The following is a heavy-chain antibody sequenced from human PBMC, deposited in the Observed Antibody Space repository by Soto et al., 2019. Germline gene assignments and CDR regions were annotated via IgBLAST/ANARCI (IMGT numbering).Heavy chain of an antibody. J-gene: IGHJ4*02. CDR3: ARHYNTGAFFDY. V-gene: IGHV4-39*01. Sequence: QLQLQESGPGLVKSSETLSLTCSVSGASVSSSHYWGWIRQPPGKGLEWIGSVSYSGSPYYSPSSKSRITISVDKANNQFSLRVRSVTATDTAVYFCARHYNTGAFFDYWGQGKLVTVSS. CDR1: GASVSSSHY. CDR2: VSYSGSP. D-gene: IGHD1-20*01.